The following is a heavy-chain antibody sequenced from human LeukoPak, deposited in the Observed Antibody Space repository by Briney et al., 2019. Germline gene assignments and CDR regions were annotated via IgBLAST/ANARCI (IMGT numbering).Heavy chain of an antibody. Sequence: ASVKVSCKASGYTFTTYAMHWVRQAPGQRLEWMGWINAGNGNTKYSQKYQGRVTITRDTSASTAYMELSSLRSEDTAVYYCARDGYSYGYVWFDPWGQGTLVTVSS. CDR2: INAGNGNT. D-gene: IGHD5-18*01. CDR3: ARDGYSYGYVWFDP. V-gene: IGHV1-3*01. J-gene: IGHJ5*02. CDR1: GYTFTTYA.